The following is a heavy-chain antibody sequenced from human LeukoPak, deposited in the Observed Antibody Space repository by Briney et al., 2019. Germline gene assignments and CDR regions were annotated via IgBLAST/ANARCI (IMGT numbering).Heavy chain of an antibody. D-gene: IGHD6-19*01. CDR2: IYYSGST. V-gene: IGHV4-59*08. J-gene: IGHJ4*02. CDR3: ARHEATGIAVAGPFDY. CDR1: GGSISSYY. Sequence: SETLSLTCTVSGGSISSYYWSWIRQPPGKGLEWIGYIYYSGSTNYNPSLKSRVTISVDTSKNQFSLKLSSVTAADTAVYYCARHEATGIAVAGPFDYWGQGTLVTVSS.